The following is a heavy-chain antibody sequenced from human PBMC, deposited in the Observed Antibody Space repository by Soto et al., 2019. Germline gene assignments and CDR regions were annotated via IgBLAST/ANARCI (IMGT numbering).Heavy chain of an antibody. D-gene: IGHD1-1*01. Sequence: SETLSLTCTVSGGSISSYYWSWIRQPPGEGLEWIGYIYYSGSTNYNPSLKSRVTISVDTSKNQFSLKLSSVTAADTAVYYCAGEGTEQATLGDAFDIWGQGTMVTVSS. J-gene: IGHJ3*02. CDR1: GGSISSYY. CDR3: AGEGTEQATLGDAFDI. V-gene: IGHV4-59*01. CDR2: IYYSGST.